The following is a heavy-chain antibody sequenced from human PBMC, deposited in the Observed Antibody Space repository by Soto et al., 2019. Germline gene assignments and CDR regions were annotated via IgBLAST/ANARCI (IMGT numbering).Heavy chain of an antibody. Sequence: GGSLRLSCAASGFTFSSYAMHWVRQAPGKGLEWVAVISYDGSNKYYADSVKGRFTISRDNSKNTLYLQMNSLRAEDTAVYYCARASYYDFWSGYSTRYYYGMDVWGQGTTVTVSS. J-gene: IGHJ6*02. CDR2: ISYDGSNK. V-gene: IGHV3-30-3*01. CDR3: ARASYYDFWSGYSTRYYYGMDV. D-gene: IGHD3-3*01. CDR1: GFTFSSYA.